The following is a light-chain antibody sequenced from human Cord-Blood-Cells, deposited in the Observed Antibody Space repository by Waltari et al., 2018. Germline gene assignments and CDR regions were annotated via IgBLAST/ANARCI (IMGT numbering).Light chain of an antibody. CDR2: GAS. CDR3: QQYNNWPLT. V-gene: IGKV3-15*01. J-gene: IGKJ4*01. CDR1: QSVSSN. Sequence: EIVMPQSPATLSVSQGERATLSCRASQSVSSNLAWYQQKPGQAPRLLIYGASTRATGIPARFSGSGSGTEFTLTLSSLQSEDFAVYYCQQYNNWPLTFGGGTKVEIK.